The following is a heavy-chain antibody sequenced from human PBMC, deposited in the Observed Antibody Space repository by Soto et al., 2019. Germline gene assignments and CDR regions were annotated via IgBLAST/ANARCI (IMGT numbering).Heavy chain of an antibody. CDR1: GFTFRNYG. D-gene: IGHD6-6*01. CDR3: ARDLEYSSSSSDY. CDR2: MSYDGSKQ. J-gene: IGHJ4*02. Sequence: GGSLRLSCGASGFTFRNYGMHWVRQGPGKGLEWVAIMSYDGSKQYYADSVKGRFTISRDNSRNTLYLEMNSLRAEDSAVYYCARDLEYSSSSSDYWGQGTLVTVSS. V-gene: IGHV3-30*03.